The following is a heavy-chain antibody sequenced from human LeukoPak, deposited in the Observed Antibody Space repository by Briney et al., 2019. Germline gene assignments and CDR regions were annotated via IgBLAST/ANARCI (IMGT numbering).Heavy chain of an antibody. CDR2: IKPDGSEK. CDR3: ARDLDY. J-gene: IGHJ4*02. Sequence: GGSLRLSCAASGFTFSAYWMTWVRQAPGKGLEWVATIKPDGSEKYNVDSVRGRFTISRDNAKSSVYLQMNSLRVEDTAVYYCARDLDYWGQGTLVTVSS. CDR1: GFTFSAYW. V-gene: IGHV3-7*05.